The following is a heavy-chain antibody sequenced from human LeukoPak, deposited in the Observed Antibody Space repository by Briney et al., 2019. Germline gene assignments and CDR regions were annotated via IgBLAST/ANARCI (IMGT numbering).Heavy chain of an antibody. CDR2: ISAYNGDT. J-gene: IGHJ2*01. V-gene: IGHV1-18*01. CDR1: GYTFNHHG. CDR3: ARDSSNTSGRYQYFDL. D-gene: IGHD6-19*01. Sequence: ASVKVSCKASGYTFNHHGITWVRQAPGQGLEWMGWISAYNGDTKYAQESQGRVTMTTDTPTSTAYMELRSLRYDDTALYYCARDSSNTSGRYQYFDLWGRGTLVTVSS.